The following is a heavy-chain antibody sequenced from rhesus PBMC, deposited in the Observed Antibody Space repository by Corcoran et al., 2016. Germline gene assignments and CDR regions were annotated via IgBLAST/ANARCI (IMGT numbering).Heavy chain of an antibody. D-gene: IGHD2-39*02. CDR1: GGAINSGYYY. CDR2: ITYSGTT. Sequence: QVQLQESGPGLVKPSETLSLTCAVSGGAINSGYYYWSWIRQPPGKGLEWIGYITYSGTTGYNPSLKSRIIIARDTSKNQLSLTLSSVTAADTAVYYCARDMYCSGGFCSSLGYWGQGVLVTVSS. V-gene: IGHV4-122*02. CDR3: ARDMYCSGGFCSSLGY. J-gene: IGHJ4*01.